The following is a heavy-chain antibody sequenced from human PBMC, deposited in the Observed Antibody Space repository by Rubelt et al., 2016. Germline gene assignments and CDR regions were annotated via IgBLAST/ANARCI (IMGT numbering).Heavy chain of an antibody. CDR2: IYSGGTT. Sequence: QAPGKGLECVSIIYSGGTTYYADSVRGRLTISRDNSKSTLYLQMNSLRAEDTAVYYCAKAIASLIRRGIDHWGQGTMVAVSS. CDR3: AKAIASLIRRGIDH. V-gene: IGHV3-53*01. J-gene: IGHJ4*02. D-gene: IGHD3-10*01.